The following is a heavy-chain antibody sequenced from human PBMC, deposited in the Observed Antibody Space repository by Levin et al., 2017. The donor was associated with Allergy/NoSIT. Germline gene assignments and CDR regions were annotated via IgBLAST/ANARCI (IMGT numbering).Heavy chain of an antibody. D-gene: IGHD6-6*01. Sequence: ETLSLTCAASGFTFSSYAMSWVRQAPGKGLEWVSAISGSGGSTYYADSVKGRFTISRDNSKNTLYLQMNSLRAEDTAVYYCAKLEYSSSSGRKPKDRYYYYYGMDVWGQGTTVTVSS. J-gene: IGHJ6*02. V-gene: IGHV3-23*01. CDR3: AKLEYSSSSGRKPKDRYYYYYGMDV. CDR1: GFTFSSYA. CDR2: ISGSGGST.